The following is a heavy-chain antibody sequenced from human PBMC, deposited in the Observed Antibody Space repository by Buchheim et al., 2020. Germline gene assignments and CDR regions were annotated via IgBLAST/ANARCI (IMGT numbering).Heavy chain of an antibody. D-gene: IGHD1-26*01. CDR2: ISSSGSTI. V-gene: IGHV3-48*03. J-gene: IGHJ4*02. CDR3: ARVLQVGATLRDY. Sequence: EVQLVEFGGGLVQPGGSLRLSCAASGFTFSSYAMNWVRQAPGKGLEWVSYISSSGSTIYYADSVKGRFTISRDNAKNSLYLQMNSLRAEDTAVYYCARVLQVGATLRDYWGQGTL. CDR1: GFTFSSYA.